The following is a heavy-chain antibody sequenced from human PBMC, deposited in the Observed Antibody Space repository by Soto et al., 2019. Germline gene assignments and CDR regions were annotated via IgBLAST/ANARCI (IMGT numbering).Heavy chain of an antibody. CDR2: IYHSGST. V-gene: IGHV4-30-2*01. J-gene: IGHJ6*02. Sequence: PSETLSLTCGVSGGSISSGGYSWSWIRQPPGKGLEWIGYIYHSGSTYYNPSLKSRVTISVDRSKNQFSLKLSSVTAADTAVYYCARGSSIAGLYYGMDVWGQGTTVTVSS. CDR3: ARGSSIAGLYYGMDV. D-gene: IGHD6-6*01. CDR1: GGSISSGGYS.